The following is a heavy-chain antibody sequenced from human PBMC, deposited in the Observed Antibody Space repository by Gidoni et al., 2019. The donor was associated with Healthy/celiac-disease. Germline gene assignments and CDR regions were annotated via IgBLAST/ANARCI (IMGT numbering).Heavy chain of an antibody. V-gene: IGHV3-48*02. D-gene: IGHD3-22*01. CDR2: ISSSSSTI. CDR3: ARTYYYDSSGYITDYFDY. J-gene: IGHJ4*02. Sequence: EVQLVESGGGLVQPGGSLRLSCAASGFTFSGYSMNWVRQAPGKGLEWVSYISSSSSTIYYADSVKGRFTISRDNAKNSLYLQMNSLRDEDTAVYYCARTYYYDSSGYITDYFDYWGQGTLVTVSS. CDR1: GFTFSGYS.